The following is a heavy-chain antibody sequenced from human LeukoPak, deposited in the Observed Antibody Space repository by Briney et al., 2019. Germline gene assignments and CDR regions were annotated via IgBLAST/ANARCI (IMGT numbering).Heavy chain of an antibody. D-gene: IGHD6-19*01. Sequence: HAGGSLRLSCAASGFTVSNNYMSWVRQAPGKGLEWVSVIYSGGSTYYADSVKGRFTISRDNSKNTLYLQMNSLRAEDTAVYYYSREDRYSSGSFDYWGQGTLVTVSS. CDR2: IYSGGST. CDR1: GFTVSNNY. CDR3: SREDRYSSGSFDY. V-gene: IGHV3-66*02. J-gene: IGHJ4*02.